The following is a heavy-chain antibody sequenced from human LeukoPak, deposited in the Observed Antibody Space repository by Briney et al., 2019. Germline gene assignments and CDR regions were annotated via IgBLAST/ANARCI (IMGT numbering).Heavy chain of an antibody. J-gene: IGHJ6*02. CDR1: GYSFTSYW. CDR2: IYPGDSDT. D-gene: IGHD3-10*01. V-gene: IGHV5-51*01. CDR3: ARHGQRSGSYYIPYYYYGMDV. Sequence: GESLKISCKGSGYSFTSYWIGWVRQMPGKGLEWMGIIYPGDSDTRYSPSFQGQVTISADKSISTAYLQWSSLKASDTAMYYCARHGQRSGSYYIPYYYYGMDVWGQGTTVTVSS.